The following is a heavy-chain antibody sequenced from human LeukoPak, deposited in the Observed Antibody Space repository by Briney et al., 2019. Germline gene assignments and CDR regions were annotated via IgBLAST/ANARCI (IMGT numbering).Heavy chain of an antibody. Sequence: GGSLRLSCAASGFTFSSYAMSWVRQAPGKGLEWVSAINGSGGSTYYADSVKGRFTISRDNSKNTLYLQMNSLRAEDTAVYYCAKDLLHTARLSCMDVWGQGTTVTVSS. CDR1: GFTFSSYA. CDR2: INGSGGST. D-gene: IGHD5-18*01. V-gene: IGHV3-23*01. J-gene: IGHJ6*02. CDR3: AKDLLHTARLSCMDV.